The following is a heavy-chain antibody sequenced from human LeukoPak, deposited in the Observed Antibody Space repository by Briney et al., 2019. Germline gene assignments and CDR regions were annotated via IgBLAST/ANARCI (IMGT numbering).Heavy chain of an antibody. CDR2: VRNDGFDT. V-gene: IGHV3-30*02. J-gene: IGHJ4*02. Sequence: GGSLRLSCVTSGLTFTNHGFHWLRQAADEGLEWVAFVRNDGFDTYHSNSVKGRFSISRDDSKNTVYLQMNSLRAEDTALYYCARDRGKDYFGDWGQGTQVTVSS. D-gene: IGHD4-23*01. CDR3: ARDRGKDYFGD. CDR1: GLTFTNHG.